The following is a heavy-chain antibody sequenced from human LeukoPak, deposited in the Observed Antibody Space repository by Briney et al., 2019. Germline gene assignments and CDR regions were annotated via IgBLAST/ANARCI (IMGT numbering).Heavy chain of an antibody. J-gene: IGHJ4*02. V-gene: IGHV3-7*01. CDR3: ARDYEGPWELPPPI. CDR2: IKQDGSEK. D-gene: IGHD1-26*01. CDR1: GFTFSSYG. Sequence: GGSLRLSCAASGFTFSSYGMHWVRQAPGKGLEWVANIKQDGSEKYYVDSVKGRFTISRDNAKNSLYLQMNSLRAEDTAVYYCARDYEGPWELPPPIWGQGTLVTVSS.